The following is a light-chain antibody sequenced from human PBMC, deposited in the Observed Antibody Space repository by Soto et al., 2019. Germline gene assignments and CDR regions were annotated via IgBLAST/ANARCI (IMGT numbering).Light chain of an antibody. J-gene: IGLJ1*01. CDR1: SSDVGGYNY. Sequence: QSALTQPASVSGSPGQSITISCTGTSSDVGGYNYVSWYQQHPGKAPKLMIDEVSNRPSGVSNRFSGSKSGNTASLTISGLQAEDEADYYCSSYTRSSTLDVFGTGTKVTVL. V-gene: IGLV2-14*01. CDR3: SSYTRSSTLDV. CDR2: EVS.